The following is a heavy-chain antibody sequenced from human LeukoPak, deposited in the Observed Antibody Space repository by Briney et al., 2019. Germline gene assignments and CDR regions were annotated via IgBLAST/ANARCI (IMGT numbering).Heavy chain of an antibody. D-gene: IGHD3-10*01. J-gene: IGHJ4*02. CDR1: GGSISSSDYY. CDR3: ARDPVSLLWFGQDLNLDY. CDR2: IYYSVTT. V-gene: IGHV4-39*07. Sequence: SETLSLTCTVSGGSISSSDYYWGWIRQPPGKGLEWIGSIYYSVTTYYNPSLKSRVTISVDMSKNQFSLKLSSVTAADTAVYYCARDPVSLLWFGQDLNLDYWGQGTLVTVSS.